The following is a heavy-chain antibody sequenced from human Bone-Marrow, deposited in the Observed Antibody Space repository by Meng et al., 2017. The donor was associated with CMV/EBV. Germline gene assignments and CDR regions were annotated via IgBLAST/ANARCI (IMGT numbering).Heavy chain of an antibody. D-gene: IGHD3-16*02. Sequence: SETLSLTCTVSGGSVSSGSYYWSWIRQPPGKGLEWIGYIYYSGSTNYNPSRKSRVTISVDTSKNQSSLKLSSVTAADTAVYYCARGRGSYRSFDYWGQGTLVTVSS. V-gene: IGHV4-61*01. J-gene: IGHJ4*02. CDR3: ARGRGSYRSFDY. CDR2: IYYSGST. CDR1: GGSVSSGSYY.